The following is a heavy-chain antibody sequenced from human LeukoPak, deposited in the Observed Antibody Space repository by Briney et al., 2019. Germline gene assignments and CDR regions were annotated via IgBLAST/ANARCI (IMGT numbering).Heavy chain of an antibody. V-gene: IGHV3-30*02. J-gene: IGHJ6*03. CDR3: AKDVLRANYDILTGYWAMVRGKFPRYYYYMDV. CDR2: IRYDGSNK. D-gene: IGHD3-9*01. Sequence: RPGGSLRLSCAASGFTFSSYGMHWVRQAPGKGLEWVAFIRYDGSNKYYADSVKGRFTISRDNSKNTLYLQMNSLRAEDTAVYYCAKDVLRANYDILTGYWAMVRGKFPRYYYYMDVWGKGTTVTISS. CDR1: GFTFSSYG.